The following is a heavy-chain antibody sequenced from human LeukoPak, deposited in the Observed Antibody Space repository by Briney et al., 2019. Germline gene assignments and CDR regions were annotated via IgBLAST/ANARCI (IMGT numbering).Heavy chain of an antibody. CDR1: GYSFTTYW. CDR3: ASRPFETTVVPWDFY. Sequence: KAGESLKISCKGSGYSFTTYWVAWVRQLPGKGLEWMGIIRPMNSDVRYSPSFQGQVTISADRSINTAYLQWSSLTASDTAMYYCASRPFETTVVPWDFYWGQGTQVTVSS. J-gene: IGHJ4*02. D-gene: IGHD4-23*01. CDR2: IRPMNSDV. V-gene: IGHV5-51*01.